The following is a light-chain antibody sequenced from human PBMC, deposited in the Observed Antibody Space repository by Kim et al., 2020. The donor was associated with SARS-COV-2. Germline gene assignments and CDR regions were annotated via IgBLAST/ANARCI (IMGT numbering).Light chain of an antibody. Sequence: SYELTQPPSVSVAPGQTARITCGGNNIGGHSVHWYQQKPGQAPVLVIYYDSDRPSGIPERFSGPKAATTATLTISRVEAGDEADHYCQVWGTDIDDYVFG. CDR2: YDS. J-gene: IGLJ1*01. V-gene: IGLV3-21*01. CDR3: QVWGTDIDDYV. CDR1: NIGGHS.